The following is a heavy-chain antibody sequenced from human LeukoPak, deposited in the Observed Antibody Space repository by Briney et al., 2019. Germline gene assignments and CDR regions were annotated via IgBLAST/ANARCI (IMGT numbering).Heavy chain of an antibody. Sequence: APVKVSCKASGYTFTGYYMHWVRQAPGQGLEWMGWINPNSGGTNYAQKFQGRVTMTRDTSISTAYMELSRLRSDDTAVYYCARDLHRYPRYYFDYWGQGTLVTVSS. CDR3: ARDLHRYPRYYFDY. V-gene: IGHV1-2*02. CDR1: GYTFTGYY. CDR2: INPNSGGT. D-gene: IGHD3-16*02. J-gene: IGHJ4*02.